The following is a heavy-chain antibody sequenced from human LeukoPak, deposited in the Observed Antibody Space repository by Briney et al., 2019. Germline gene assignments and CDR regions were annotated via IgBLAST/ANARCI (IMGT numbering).Heavy chain of an antibody. Sequence: SETLSLTCAVYGGSISGYYWSWIRQPPGKGLEWIGEINHSGSTNYNPSLKSRVTISVDTSKNQFSLKLSSVTAADTAVYYCARDGYYYGSGSYYPPSYYFDYWGQGTLVTVSS. CDR1: GGSISGYY. V-gene: IGHV4-34*01. CDR3: ARDGYYYGSGSYYPPSYYFDY. CDR2: INHSGST. J-gene: IGHJ4*02. D-gene: IGHD3-10*01.